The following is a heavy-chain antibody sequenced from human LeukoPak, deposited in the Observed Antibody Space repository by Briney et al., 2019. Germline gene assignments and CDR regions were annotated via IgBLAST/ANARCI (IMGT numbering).Heavy chain of an antibody. D-gene: IGHD3-3*01. J-gene: IGHJ6*04. CDR3: ARPTYYDFWSGTPSDV. Sequence: GGSLRLSCAASGFTFSSYWMSWVRQAPGKGLEWVANIKQDGSEKYYVDSVKGRFTISRDNAKNSLYQQMNSLRAEDTAVYYCARPTYYDFWSGTPSDVWGKGTTVTVSS. CDR1: GFTFSSYW. CDR2: IKQDGSEK. V-gene: IGHV3-7*01.